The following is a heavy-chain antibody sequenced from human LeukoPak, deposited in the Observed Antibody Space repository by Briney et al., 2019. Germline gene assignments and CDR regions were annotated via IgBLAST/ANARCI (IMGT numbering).Heavy chain of an antibody. V-gene: IGHV4-34*01. CDR3: ARRKRISSSWYRPEYYFDY. CDR1: GGSFSGYS. CDR2: INHSGST. J-gene: IGHJ4*02. D-gene: IGHD6-13*01. Sequence: SETLSLTCAVYGGSFSGYSWSWIRQPPGKGLEWIGEINHSGSTNYNPSLKSRVTISVDASKNQFSLKLSSVTAADTAVYYCARRKRISSSWYRPEYYFDYWGQGTLVTVSS.